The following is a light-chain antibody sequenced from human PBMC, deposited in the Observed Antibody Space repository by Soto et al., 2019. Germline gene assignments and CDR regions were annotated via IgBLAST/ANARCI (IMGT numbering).Light chain of an antibody. CDR1: QSLTSW. CDR3: QQYKKYPWT. J-gene: IGKJ1*01. Sequence: DIQLTQSPSTLSASVGDRVTITCQASQSLTSWLAWYQQKPGKAPKLLIYAASSLESGVPSRFSGSESGTQFSLTINGLQPDDFATCYCQQYKKYPWTFGQGTKVEI. V-gene: IGKV1-5*03. CDR2: AAS.